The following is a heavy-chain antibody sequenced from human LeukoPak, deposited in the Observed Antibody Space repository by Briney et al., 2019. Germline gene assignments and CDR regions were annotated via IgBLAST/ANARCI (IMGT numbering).Heavy chain of an antibody. CDR1: GYTFTSYG. J-gene: IGHJ5*02. V-gene: IGHV1-18*01. CDR3: ARDRNLNYDFWSGQNPTHWFDP. CDR2: VSAYNGNT. Sequence: VASVKVSCKASGYTFTSYGISWVRQAPGQGLEWMGWVSAYNGNTNYAQKLQGRVTMTTDTSTSTAYMELRSLRSDDTAVYYCARDRNLNYDFWSGQNPTHWFDPWGQGTLVTVSS. D-gene: IGHD3-3*01.